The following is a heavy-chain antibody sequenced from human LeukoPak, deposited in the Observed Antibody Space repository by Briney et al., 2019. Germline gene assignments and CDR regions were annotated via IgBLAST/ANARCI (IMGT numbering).Heavy chain of an antibody. D-gene: IGHD5-18*01. Sequence: PGGSLRLSCAASGFTFGGYWMSWVRQAPGKGLEWVANIKPDGSDKYYVDSVKGRFTISRENAKNSLYLHMNSLRAEDTAVYYCARDRIQLWSHDYWGQGTLVTVSS. CDR3: ARDRIQLWSHDY. V-gene: IGHV3-7*04. CDR1: GFTFGGYW. J-gene: IGHJ4*02. CDR2: IKPDGSDK.